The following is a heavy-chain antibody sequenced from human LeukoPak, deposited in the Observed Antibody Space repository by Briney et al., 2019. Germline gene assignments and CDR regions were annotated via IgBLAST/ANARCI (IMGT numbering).Heavy chain of an antibody. J-gene: IGHJ4*02. Sequence: GSLRLSCAASGFTFDDYGMSWVRPAPGKGLEWVSGINWNGGSTGYSDSVKGRFTISRDNAKNSLYLQMNSLRAEDTALYYCARVSTSFFLLDYWGQGTLVTVSS. CDR3: ARVSTSFFLLDY. V-gene: IGHV3-20*04. CDR1: GFTFDDYG. CDR2: INWNGGST. D-gene: IGHD2-2*01.